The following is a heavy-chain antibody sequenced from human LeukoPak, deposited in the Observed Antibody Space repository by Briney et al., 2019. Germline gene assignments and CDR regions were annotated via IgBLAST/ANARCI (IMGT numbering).Heavy chain of an antibody. D-gene: IGHD3-3*01. J-gene: IGHJ4*02. V-gene: IGHV3-23*01. CDR2: ISGSGGST. CDR3: ASLDFWSGYYPFDY. CDR1: GFTFSSYA. Sequence: GGSLRLSCAASGFTFSSYAMHWVRQAPGKGLEWVSAISGSGGSTYYADSVKGRFTISRDNSKNTLYLQMNSLRAEDTAVYYCASLDFWSGYYPFDYWGQGTLVTVSS.